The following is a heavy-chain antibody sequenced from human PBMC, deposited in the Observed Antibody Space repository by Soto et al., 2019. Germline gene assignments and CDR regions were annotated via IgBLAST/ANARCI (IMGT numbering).Heavy chain of an antibody. CDR1: GFTFSSYA. Sequence: EVQLLESGGGLVQPGGSLRLSCAASGFTFSSYAMSWVRQAPGKGLEWVSAISGSGGSTYYADSVKGRFTISRDNSKNRLYLQMNSLRAEDTAVYYCAKPPNGIVGARRHWYFDLWGRGTLVTVSS. CDR2: ISGSGGST. V-gene: IGHV3-23*01. D-gene: IGHD1-26*01. CDR3: AKPPNGIVGARRHWYFDL. J-gene: IGHJ2*01.